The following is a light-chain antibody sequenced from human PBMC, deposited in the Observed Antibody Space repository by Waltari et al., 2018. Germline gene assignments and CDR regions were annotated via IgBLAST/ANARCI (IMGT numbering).Light chain of an antibody. V-gene: IGLV1-47*01. J-gene: IGLJ3*02. CDR2: RNS. Sequence: QSVLTQPPSASGTPGQRVTIPCYGSRSTRGSNPLYWYQPLPGTAPKVLIYRNSPRPSGVPDRFSGSKSGTSASLAMSGLRSEDEADYYCAAWDSSLSAWVFGGGTKLTVL. CDR3: AAWDSSLSAWV. CDR1: RSTRGSNP.